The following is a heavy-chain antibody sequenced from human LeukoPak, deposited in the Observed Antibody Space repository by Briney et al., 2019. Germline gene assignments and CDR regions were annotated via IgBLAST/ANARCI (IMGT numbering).Heavy chain of an antibody. CDR3: ARDEYVLTSFDP. D-gene: IGHD3-16*01. CDR1: GYTFTGYY. CDR2: INPNSGDT. Sequence: ASVKVSCKASGYTFTGYYMHWVRQAPGQALEWMGWINPNSGDTNSAQKFQGRVTMTRDMSISTAYMELSSLKSDDTAVYYCARDEYVLTSFDPWGQGTLVTVSS. J-gene: IGHJ5*02. V-gene: IGHV1-2*02.